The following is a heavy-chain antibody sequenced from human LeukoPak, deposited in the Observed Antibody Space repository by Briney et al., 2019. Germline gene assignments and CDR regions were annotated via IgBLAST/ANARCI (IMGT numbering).Heavy chain of an antibody. CDR1: GFPFSSYA. V-gene: IGHV3-23*01. J-gene: IGHJ4*02. CDR3: AKYYYGLGSYGRYFDY. D-gene: IGHD3-10*01. CDR2: ISGSGDST. Sequence: GGSLRLSCAASGFPFSSYAMIWVRQAPGKGREWVSSISGSGDSTFYADSVKGRFTISRDNSKNTLFVQMNSLRVEDTAVYYCAKYYYGLGSYGRYFDYWGQGTLVTVSS.